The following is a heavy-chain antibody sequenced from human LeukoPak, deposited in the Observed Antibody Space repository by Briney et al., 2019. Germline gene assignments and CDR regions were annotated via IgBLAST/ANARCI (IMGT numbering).Heavy chain of an antibody. J-gene: IGHJ5*02. CDR2: TSAYNGNT. V-gene: IGHV1-18*01. D-gene: IGHD3-22*01. CDR1: GYTFTSYG. Sequence: ASVKVSCKASGYTFTSYGISWVRQAPGQGLEWMGWTSAYNGNTNYAQKLQGRVTMTTDTSTSTAYMELRSLRSDDTAVYYCARVVSYYDSSGQNWFDPWGQGTLVTVSS. CDR3: ARVVSYYDSSGQNWFDP.